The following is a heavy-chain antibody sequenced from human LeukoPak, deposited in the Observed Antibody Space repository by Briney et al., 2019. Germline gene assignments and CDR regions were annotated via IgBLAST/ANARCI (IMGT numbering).Heavy chain of an antibody. CDR2: IIPILDIA. J-gene: IGHJ5*02. V-gene: IGHV1-69*02. CDR1: GGTFSSYT. CDR3: ARGGLGYCSSTSCSTRRWFDP. D-gene: IGHD2-2*01. Sequence: ASVKVSCKASGGTFSSYTISWVRQAPGQGLEWMGRIIPILDIANYAQKFQGRVTITADKSTSTAYMELSSLRSEDTAVYYCARGGLGYCSSTSCSTRRWFDPWGQGTLVTVSS.